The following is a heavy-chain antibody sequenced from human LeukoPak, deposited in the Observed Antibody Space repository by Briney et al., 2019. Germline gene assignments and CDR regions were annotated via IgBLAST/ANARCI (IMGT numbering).Heavy chain of an antibody. CDR3: AKEFGYDAVTYLTS. CDR2: ISLDGRTK. J-gene: IGHJ5*02. CDR1: GFTFSSYG. D-gene: IGHD4-17*01. V-gene: IGHV3-30*18. Sequence: GGALRLSCAASGFTFSSYGMHWVRQAPGKGLEWMAVISLDGRTKYYPDPVKRRFTISRDNSKNTLYVQMDSLSTEDTAVYYCAKEFGYDAVTYLTSWGQGTLVTVSS.